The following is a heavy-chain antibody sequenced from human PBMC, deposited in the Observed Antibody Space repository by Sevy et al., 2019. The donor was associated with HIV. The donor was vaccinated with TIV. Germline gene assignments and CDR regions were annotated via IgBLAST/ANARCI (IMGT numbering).Heavy chain of an antibody. CDR2: IYSGGST. V-gene: IGHV3-66*01. D-gene: IGHD4-17*01. Sequence: GGSLRLSCAASGFTVSSNYMSWVRQAPGKGLEWVSVIYSGGSTYYADSVKGRFTISRDNSKNTLYLQMNSLRAADTDVYYCARGRLRGNYFDYWGQGTLVTVSS. CDR1: GFTVSSNY. J-gene: IGHJ4*02. CDR3: ARGRLRGNYFDY.